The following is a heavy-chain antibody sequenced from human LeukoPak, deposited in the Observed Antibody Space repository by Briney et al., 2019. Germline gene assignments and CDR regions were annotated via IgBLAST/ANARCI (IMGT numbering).Heavy chain of an antibody. CDR3: AKDGTRHYYDSSGYYFDC. J-gene: IGHJ4*02. D-gene: IGHD3-22*01. CDR2: ISYDGSNK. Sequence: GGSLRLSCAASGFTFSSYGMHWVRQAPGKGLEWVAVISYDGSNKYYADSVKGRFTISRDNSKNTLYLQMNSLRAEDTAVYYCAKDGTRHYYDSSGYYFDCWGQGTLVTVSS. CDR1: GFTFSSYG. V-gene: IGHV3-30*18.